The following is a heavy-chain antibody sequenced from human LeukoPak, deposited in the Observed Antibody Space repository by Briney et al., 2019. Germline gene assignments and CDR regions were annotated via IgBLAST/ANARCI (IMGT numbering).Heavy chain of an antibody. CDR1: GFTFSGYA. V-gene: IGHV3-23*01. CDR2: ISGSGGST. J-gene: IGHJ4*02. CDR3: AKDSRWGTYCSGGSCDY. D-gene: IGHD2-15*01. Sequence: GGSLRLSCAASGFTFSGYAMSWVRQAPGKGLEWVSAISGSGGSTYYADSVKGRFTISRDNSKNTLYLQMNSLRAEDTAVYYCAKDSRWGTYCSGGSCDYWGQGTLVTVSS.